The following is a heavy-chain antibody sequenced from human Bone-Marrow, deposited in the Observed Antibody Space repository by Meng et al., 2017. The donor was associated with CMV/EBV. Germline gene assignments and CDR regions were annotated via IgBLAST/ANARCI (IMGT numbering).Heavy chain of an antibody. D-gene: IGHD5-12*01. V-gene: IGHV3-21*01. J-gene: IGHJ6*02. CDR1: GFTFSSYA. CDR2: ISSSSSYI. CDR3: ALQWATSFYYGMDV. Sequence: GESLKISCAASGFTFSSYAMSWVRQAPGKGLEWVSSISSSSSYIYYADSVKGRFTISRDNAKNSLYLQMNSLRAEDTAVYYCALQWATSFYYGMDVWGQGTTVTVSS.